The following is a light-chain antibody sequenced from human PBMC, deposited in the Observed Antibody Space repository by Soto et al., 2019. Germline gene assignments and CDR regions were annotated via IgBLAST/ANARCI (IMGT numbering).Light chain of an antibody. V-gene: IGKV1D-12*01. CDR3: QQTNSFPIP. CDR2: GAS. J-gene: IGKJ5*01. CDR1: QGIGTW. Sequence: DVQVTQSPSFVSASVGDTVTITCRASQGIGTWLAWYQQKPGAAPNLLISGASNLESGVPARFSGSGLGTHFTFTIVSLQPDDSATCDCQQTNSFPIPFGQGTRLEI.